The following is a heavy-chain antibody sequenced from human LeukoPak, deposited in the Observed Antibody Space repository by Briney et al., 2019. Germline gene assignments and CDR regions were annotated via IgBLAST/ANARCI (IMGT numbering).Heavy chain of an antibody. D-gene: IGHD6-6*01. Sequence: GGSLRLSCAASGFTVSSNYMSWVRQAPGKGLEWVSVIYSGGSTYYADSVKGRFTISRHNSKNTLYLQMNSLRAEDTAVYYCARILRGSSSVAFDIWGQGTMVTVSS. CDR2: IYSGGST. J-gene: IGHJ3*02. V-gene: IGHV3-53*04. CDR3: ARILRGSSSVAFDI. CDR1: GFTVSSNY.